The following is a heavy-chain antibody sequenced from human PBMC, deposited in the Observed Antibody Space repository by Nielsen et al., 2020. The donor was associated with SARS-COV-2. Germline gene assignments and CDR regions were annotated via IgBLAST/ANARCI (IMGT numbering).Heavy chain of an antibody. J-gene: IGHJ2*01. D-gene: IGHD5-18*01. CDR2: INHSGGT. Sequence: SETLSLTCAVYSGSFSGHYWTWIRQPPGKGVEWIGEINHSGGTNYKSSLKSRVTMSVDASKSQFSLRLSSVTAADTGVYYCARRWYSWMQRSDTGYFDLWGRGTLVTVSS. CDR3: ARRWYSWMQRSDTGYFDL. V-gene: IGHV4-34*01. CDR1: SGSFSGHY.